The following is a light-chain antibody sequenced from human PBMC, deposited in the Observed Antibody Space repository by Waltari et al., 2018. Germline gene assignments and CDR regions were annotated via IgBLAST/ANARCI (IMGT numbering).Light chain of an antibody. CDR2: GAS. Sequence: EIVLTQSPGTVSLSPGERVSLSCRASQRVGSDSFAWYPQKPGQAPRLLIYGASSRANGTPDRFSGSGSGTDFTLTIRRLEPEDFATYYCQQYNSYPYTFGQGTKLEIK. CDR1: QRVGSDS. J-gene: IGKJ2*01. V-gene: IGKV3-20*01. CDR3: QQYNSYPYT.